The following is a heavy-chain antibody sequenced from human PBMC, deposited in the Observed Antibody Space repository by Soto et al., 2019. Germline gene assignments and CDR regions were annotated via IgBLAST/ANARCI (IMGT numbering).Heavy chain of an antibody. J-gene: IGHJ6*02. V-gene: IGHV3-30*18. Sequence: QPXGSLGASSEASRLTFSITSMHRVRQAPGKGLEWVAVISYAGSNKYYADSVKGRFTISRDNSKNTLYLQMNSLRAEDTAVYYCAKDLAARKYYYYYYGMDFWGQGTTVTVSS. D-gene: IGHD6-6*01. CDR2: ISYAGSNK. CDR1: RLTFSITS. CDR3: AKDLAARKYYYYYYGMDF.